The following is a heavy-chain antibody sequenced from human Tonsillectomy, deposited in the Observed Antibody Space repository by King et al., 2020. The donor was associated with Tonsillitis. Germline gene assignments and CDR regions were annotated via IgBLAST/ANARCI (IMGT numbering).Heavy chain of an antibody. CDR1: GFTFSSYW. CDR2: IKEDESEK. CDR3: ARDAEDTGHYYGMDV. V-gene: IGHV3-7*03. Sequence: VQLVESGGGLVQPGGSLRLSCAASGFTFSSYWMSWVRQAPGKGLEWVANIKEDESEKYYVDSVKGRFTISRDNAKNSLYLQMNSLRAEDTAVYYCARDAEDTGHYYGMDVWGQGTTVTVSS. J-gene: IGHJ6*02.